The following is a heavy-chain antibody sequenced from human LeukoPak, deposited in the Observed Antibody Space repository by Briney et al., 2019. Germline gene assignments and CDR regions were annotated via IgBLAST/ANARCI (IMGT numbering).Heavy chain of an antibody. CDR2: IWYDGNNK. CDR3: ASPITMITRTLI. Sequence: GGSLRLSCVASGFTFSSYGMHWVRQAPGKGLEWVAIIWYDGNNKYYADSVKGRFTISRDNSKNTLYLQMNSLRAEDTAVYYCASPITMITRTLIWGQGTMVTVSS. V-gene: IGHV3-33*01. J-gene: IGHJ3*02. CDR1: GFTFSSYG. D-gene: IGHD3-22*01.